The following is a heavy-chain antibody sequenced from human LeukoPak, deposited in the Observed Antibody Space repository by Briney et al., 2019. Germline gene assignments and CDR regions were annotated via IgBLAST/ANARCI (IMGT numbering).Heavy chain of an antibody. V-gene: IGHV3-23*01. CDR2: ISNSGDTT. J-gene: IGHJ4*02. CDR1: GFIFSSYT. Sequence: GGSLRLSCAASGFIFSSYTMNWVRQAPGKGLEWVSSISNSGDTTYYADAVKGRFTISRDNSKNTLYLQMNSLRAEDTAVYYCAEGGYDQDFDYWGQGTLVTVSS. D-gene: IGHD5-12*01. CDR3: AEGGYDQDFDY.